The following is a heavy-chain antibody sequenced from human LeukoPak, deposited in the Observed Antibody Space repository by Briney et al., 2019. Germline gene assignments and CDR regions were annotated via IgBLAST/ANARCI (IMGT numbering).Heavy chain of an antibody. J-gene: IGHJ4*02. CDR2: ISSGSSTI. V-gene: IGHV3-48*04. D-gene: IGHD3/OR15-3a*01. CDR3: VSSRIWTQPQSGY. Sequence: GGSLRLSCAASGFTFSSYNMNWVRQAPGKGLEWVSYISSGSSTIYYADSVKGRFTISRDNAKNSLYLQMNSLRVEDTAVYYCVSSRIWTQPQSGYWGQGTLVTVSS. CDR1: GFTFSSYN.